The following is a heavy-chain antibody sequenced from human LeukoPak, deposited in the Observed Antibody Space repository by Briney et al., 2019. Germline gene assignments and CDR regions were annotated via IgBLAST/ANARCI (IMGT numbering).Heavy chain of an antibody. V-gene: IGHV3-23*01. CDR3: AREYGSGSSRRRFDP. D-gene: IGHD3-10*01. Sequence: TGGTLRLSCVASEFIFRNYDMSWVRQAPGKGLEWVSVISGSGASTHYADSVKGRFTISRDNSKNTLNLQMSGLRAEDTAVYYCAREYGSGSSRRRFDPWGQGTLVTVSS. CDR1: EFIFRNYD. J-gene: IGHJ5*02. CDR2: ISGSGAST.